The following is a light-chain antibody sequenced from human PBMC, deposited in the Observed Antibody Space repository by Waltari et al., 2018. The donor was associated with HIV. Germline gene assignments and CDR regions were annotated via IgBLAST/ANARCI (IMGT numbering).Light chain of an antibody. J-gene: IGKJ3*01. CDR1: QSLLYRSNNENF. CDR2: WAS. CDR3: HQYYDIPST. Sequence: DIVMTQSPDSLAVSLGERATINCKSSQSLLYRSNNENFLAWYQQKPGQPPKLLIYWASTRESGVPDRFSGSGSGADFTLTISSLQAEDVAVYYCHQYYDIPSTFGPGTKVDIK. V-gene: IGKV4-1*01.